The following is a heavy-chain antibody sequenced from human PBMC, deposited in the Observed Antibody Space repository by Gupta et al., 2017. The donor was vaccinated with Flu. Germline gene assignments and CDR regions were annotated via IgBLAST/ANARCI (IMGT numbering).Heavy chain of an antibody. V-gene: IGHV3-23*01. CDR1: GFTFSSYA. CDR3: AKFVLSSGWSFDY. J-gene: IGHJ4*02. Sequence: EVQLLESGGGLVQPGGSLRLSCAASGFTFSSYAMSWVRQAPGKGLEWVSVIRGSGVSTNYADSVKGRFTISRKNSKNPLYLQMNGLRAEDTAVYYCAKFVLSSGWSFDYWGQGTLVTVSS. D-gene: IGHD6-19*01. CDR2: IRGSGVST.